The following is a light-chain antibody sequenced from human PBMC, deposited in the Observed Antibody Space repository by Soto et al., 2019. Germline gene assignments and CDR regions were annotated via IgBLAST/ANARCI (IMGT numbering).Light chain of an antibody. J-gene: IGKJ1*01. V-gene: IGKV3-20*01. CDR1: QSVSSY. CDR3: QLYDRSSWT. CDR2: GAS. Sequence: EIVFTQSPGTLSLSPGERATLSCRASQSVSSYLAWYRQKPGQAPRVLIYGASSRDTGFPDRFSGSGSGPEFTRTISRLETEDFAVDYCQLYDRSSWTFGQGTKVDIK.